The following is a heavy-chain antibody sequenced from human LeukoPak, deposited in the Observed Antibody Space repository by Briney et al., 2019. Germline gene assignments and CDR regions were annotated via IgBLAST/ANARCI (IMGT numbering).Heavy chain of an antibody. CDR3: ARSGYYDSSGYMRDHAFDI. CDR2: IIPIFGTA. Sequence: GASVKVSCKASGGTFSSYAISWVRQAPGQGLEWMGGIIPIFGTANYAQKFQGRVTITADESTSTAYMELSSLRSEDTAVYYCARSGYYDSSGYMRDHAFDIWGQGTMVTVSS. V-gene: IGHV1-69*13. J-gene: IGHJ3*02. D-gene: IGHD3-22*01. CDR1: GGTFSSYA.